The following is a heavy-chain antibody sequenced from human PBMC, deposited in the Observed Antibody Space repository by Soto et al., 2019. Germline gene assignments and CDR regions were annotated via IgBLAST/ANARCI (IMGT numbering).Heavy chain of an antibody. V-gene: IGHV3-23*01. J-gene: IGHJ6*02. CDR3: AKVKKQLSVYYYYGMDV. Sequence: PGGSLSLSCAASGFPFSSYAMSWVRQAPGKGLEWVSAISGSGGSTYYADSVKGRFTISRDNSKNTLYLQMNSLRAEDTAVYYCAKVKKQLSVYYYYGMDVWGQGTTVTVSS. D-gene: IGHD6-6*01. CDR1: GFPFSSYA. CDR2: ISGSGGST.